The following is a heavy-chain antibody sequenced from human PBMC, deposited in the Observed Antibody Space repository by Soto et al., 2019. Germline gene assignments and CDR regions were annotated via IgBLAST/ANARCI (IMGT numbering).Heavy chain of an antibody. CDR2: ISGSGGST. J-gene: IGHJ4*02. CDR1: GFHFSSYS. CDR3: AKFLGYSSSWPLFDY. Sequence: GGSLRLPCAASGFHFSSYSMSWVRQAPGKGLEWVSAISGSGGSTYYADSVKGRFTISRDNSKNTLYLQMNSLRAEDTAVYYCAKFLGYSSSWPLFDYWGQGNQVTVSA. D-gene: IGHD6-13*01. V-gene: IGHV3-23*01.